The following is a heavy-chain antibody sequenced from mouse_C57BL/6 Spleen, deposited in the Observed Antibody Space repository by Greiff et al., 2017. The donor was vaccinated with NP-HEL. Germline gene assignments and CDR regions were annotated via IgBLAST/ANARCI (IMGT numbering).Heavy chain of an antibody. V-gene: IGHV1-82*01. CDR1: GYAFSSSW. CDR3: ARGEAYYSNPYAMDY. J-gene: IGHJ4*01. CDR2: IYPGDGDT. Sequence: QVQLKQSGPELVKPGASVKISCKASGYAFSSSWMNWVKQRPGKGLEWIGRIYPGDGDTNYNGKFKGKATLTADKSSSTAYMQLSSLTSEDSAVYFCARGEAYYSNPYAMDYWGQGTSVTVSS. D-gene: IGHD2-5*01.